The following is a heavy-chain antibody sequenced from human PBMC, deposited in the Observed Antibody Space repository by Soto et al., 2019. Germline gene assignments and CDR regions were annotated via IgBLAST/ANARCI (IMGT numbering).Heavy chain of an antibody. CDR2: IIPILGIA. Sequence: QVQLVQSGAEVKKPGSSVKVSCKASGGTFSSYTISWVRQAPGQGLEWMGRIIPILGIANYAQKFQGRVTITADKSTSTAYMELSILRSEDTAVYYCARDLREWFDPWGQGTLITVSS. D-gene: IGHD1-26*01. J-gene: IGHJ5*02. CDR3: ARDLREWFDP. V-gene: IGHV1-69*08. CDR1: GGTFSSYT.